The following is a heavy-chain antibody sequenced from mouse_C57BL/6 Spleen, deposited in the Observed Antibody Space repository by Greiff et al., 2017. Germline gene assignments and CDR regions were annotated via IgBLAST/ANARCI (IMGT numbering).Heavy chain of an antibody. J-gene: IGHJ4*01. V-gene: IGHV1-52*01. Sequence: QVQLQQPGAELVRPGSSVKLSCKASGYTFTSYWMHWVKQRPIQGLEWIGNIDPSDSETHYNQKFKDKATLTVDKSSSTAYMQLSRLTSEDSAVYYCAREGKSSGTYAMDYWGQGTSVTVSS. CDR3: AREGKSSGTYAMDY. CDR1: GYTFTSYW. CDR2: IDPSDSET. D-gene: IGHD3-2*02.